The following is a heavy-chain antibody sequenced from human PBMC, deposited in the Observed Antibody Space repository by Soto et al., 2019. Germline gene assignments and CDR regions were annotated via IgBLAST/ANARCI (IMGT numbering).Heavy chain of an antibody. D-gene: IGHD3-10*01. V-gene: IGHV4-28*01. Sequence: EPRSLTGASSGCSMSSRNWWGWIRQPPGKGLEWIGEINHGGTANYNPSLKSRVSISVDMSKSQFSLKLTSVTAEDTALYFCASSSFLRSGALFHGLDVWGQGTTVTVSS. CDR2: INHGGTA. CDR1: GCSMSSRNW. J-gene: IGHJ6*02. CDR3: ASSSFLRSGALFHGLDV.